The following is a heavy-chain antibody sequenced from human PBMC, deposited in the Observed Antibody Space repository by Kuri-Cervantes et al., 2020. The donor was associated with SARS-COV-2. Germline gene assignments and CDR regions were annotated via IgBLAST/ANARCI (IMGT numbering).Heavy chain of an antibody. V-gene: IGHV1-46*01. CDR2: INPSGGST. Sequence: ASAKVSCKASAYTFTSYYMHWVRQAPGQGLEWMGIINPSGGSTSYEQKFQGRVTMTRDTSTSTAYMELRSLRSDDTAVYYCARETYSGYDSHYYYYYGMDVWGQGTTVTVSS. D-gene: IGHD5-12*01. CDR1: AYTFTSYY. J-gene: IGHJ6*02. CDR3: ARETYSGYDSHYYYYYGMDV.